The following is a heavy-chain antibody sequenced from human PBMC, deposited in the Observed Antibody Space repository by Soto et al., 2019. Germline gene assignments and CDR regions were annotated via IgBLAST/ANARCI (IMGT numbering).Heavy chain of an antibody. J-gene: IGHJ5*02. Sequence: QVQLQESGPGLVKPSGTLSLTCAVSGGSISSSNWWSWVRQPPGKGLEWIGEIYHSGSTTYNPSLKRRVTISVDKSKNQFSLKLSSVTAADTAVYYCARDQGYCSSTSCCSWFDPWGRGTLVTVSS. CDR2: IYHSGST. CDR3: ARDQGYCSSTSCCSWFDP. CDR1: GGSISSSNW. V-gene: IGHV4-4*02. D-gene: IGHD2-2*01.